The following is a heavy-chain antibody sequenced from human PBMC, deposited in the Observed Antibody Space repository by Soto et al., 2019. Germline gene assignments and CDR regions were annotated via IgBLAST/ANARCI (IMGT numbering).Heavy chain of an antibody. CDR1: GFSLNTHHMG. V-gene: IGHV2-5*02. Sequence: QITLKESGPSLVRPAQTLTLTCAFSGFSLNTHHMGVAWIRQPPGRALEWLALIYWDDDKRYNPSLKNRLAISKDTSRNQVVLTITNMDPVDTATYFCAHAGDYDLLTFDHWGPGTGVTVSS. J-gene: IGHJ4*02. D-gene: IGHD4-17*01. CDR3: AHAGDYDLLTFDH. CDR2: IYWDDDK.